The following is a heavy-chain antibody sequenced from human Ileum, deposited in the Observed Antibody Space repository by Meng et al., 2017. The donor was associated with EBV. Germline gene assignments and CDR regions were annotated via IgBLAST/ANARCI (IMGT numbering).Heavy chain of an antibody. CDR1: GDSMTNNNW. D-gene: IGHD2-8*01. V-gene: IGHV4-4*02. CDR2: IYHSGST. CDR3: ARTGVGLAFDY. J-gene: IGHJ4*02. Sequence: QVQLGEAGPGLGKLSGTLSLACGVFGDSMTNNNWWTWVRQPPGKGLEWIGEIYHSGSTNYNPSLQSRATISVDMSKKQFSLKLRSVTAADTAVYYCARTGVGLAFDYWGLGTLVTVSS.